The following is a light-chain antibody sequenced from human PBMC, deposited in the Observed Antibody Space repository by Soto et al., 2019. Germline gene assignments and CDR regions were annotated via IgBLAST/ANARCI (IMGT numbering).Light chain of an antibody. J-gene: IGLJ1*01. Sequence: QSALTQPASVSGSPGQSITFSCTGTSSDVGSYNYVSWYQQHPGKAPKVIIFDVSNRPSGVSNRFSGSKSGNTASLTISGLQAEDEADYYCCSYTTSSTYVFGTGTKVTVL. CDR1: SSDVGSYNY. CDR2: DVS. CDR3: CSYTTSSTYV. V-gene: IGLV2-14*01.